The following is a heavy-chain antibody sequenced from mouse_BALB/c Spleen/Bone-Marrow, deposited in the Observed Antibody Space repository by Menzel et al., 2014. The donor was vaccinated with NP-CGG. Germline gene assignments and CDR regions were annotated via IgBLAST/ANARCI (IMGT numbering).Heavy chain of an antibody. Sequence: EVKLVESGGGLVQPEGSLKLSCAASGFTFSSYGMSWVRQTPDKRLEMIATINVNGDTTYHPDSVKGRFTISRDNVKNTLYLQMSSLKSEDTAMYYCARGYDYSSWFAYWGQGTLVTVSA. D-gene: IGHD2-4*01. CDR3: ARGYDYSSWFAY. CDR1: GFTFSSYG. J-gene: IGHJ3*01. V-gene: IGHV5-6-3*01. CDR2: INVNGDTT.